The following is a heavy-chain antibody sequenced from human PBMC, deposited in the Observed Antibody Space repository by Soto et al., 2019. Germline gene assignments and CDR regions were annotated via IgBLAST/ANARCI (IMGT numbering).Heavy chain of an antibody. J-gene: IGHJ6*02. D-gene: IGHD5-18*01. V-gene: IGHV1-69*13. CDR3: ARTLNGYSYGYDGMDV. Sequence: GASVKVSCKASGGTFSSYAISWVRHAPGQGLEWMGGIIPIFGTANYAQKFQGRVTITADESTSTAYMELSSLRSEDTAVYYCARTLNGYSYGYDGMDVWGQGTTVTVSS. CDR1: GGTFSSYA. CDR2: IIPIFGTA.